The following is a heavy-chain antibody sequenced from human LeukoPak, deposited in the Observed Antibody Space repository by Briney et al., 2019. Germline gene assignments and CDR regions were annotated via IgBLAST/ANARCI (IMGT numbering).Heavy chain of an antibody. CDR1: GGTFSSYA. CDR2: IIPIFGTA. CDR3: AHGGSSGYYSPFDY. Sequence: SVKVSCKASGGTFSSYAISWVRQAPGQGLEWVGRIIPIFGTANYAQKFQGRVTITTDESTSTAYMELSSLRSEDTAVYYCAHGGSSGYYSPFDYWGQGTLVTVSS. D-gene: IGHD3-22*01. V-gene: IGHV1-69*05. J-gene: IGHJ4*02.